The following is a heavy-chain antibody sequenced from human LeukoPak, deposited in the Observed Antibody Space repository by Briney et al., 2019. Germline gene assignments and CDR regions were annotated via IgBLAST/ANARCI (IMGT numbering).Heavy chain of an antibody. CDR1: AASISDYY. V-gene: IGHV4-59*01. J-gene: IGHJ6*03. CDR3: ARDRHIHYYYYMDV. CDR2: IYYSG. Sequence: SETLSLTCTVSAASISDYYWSWIRQPPGKGLEWIGHIYYSGNYNPSLKSRVTISVDTSKNQFSLKLSSVTAADTAVYHCARDRHIHYYYYMDVWGKGTTVTVSS.